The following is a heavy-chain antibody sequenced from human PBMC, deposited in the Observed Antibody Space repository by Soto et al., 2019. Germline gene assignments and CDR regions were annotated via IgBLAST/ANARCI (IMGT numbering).Heavy chain of an antibody. J-gene: IGHJ4*02. D-gene: IGHD6-19*01. Sequence: QVQLVESGGGLVKPGGSLRLSCAASGFTFSDYYMSWIRQSPGKWLEWVSYISSSSSYTNYADSVKGRFTISRDNAQNSLYRQMNSLRAEDTAVYYCASYTRSSRGWYFDYWGPGTLVTVSS. CDR1: GFTFSDYY. CDR2: ISSSSSYT. V-gene: IGHV3-11*06. CDR3: ASYTRSSRGWYFDY.